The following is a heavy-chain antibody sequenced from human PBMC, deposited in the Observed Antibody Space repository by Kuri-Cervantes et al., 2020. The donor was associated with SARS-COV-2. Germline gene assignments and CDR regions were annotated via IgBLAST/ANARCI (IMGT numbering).Heavy chain of an antibody. V-gene: IGHV4-4*07. CDR3: ARDLPSDYTYYYYYMDV. J-gene: IGHJ6*03. CDR2: IYTSGST. D-gene: IGHD4/OR15-4a*01. CDR1: GGSISSYY. Sequence: SETLSLTCTVSGGSISSYYWSWIRQPAGKGLEWIGRIYTSGSTNYNPSLKSRVPMSVDTSKNQFSLKLSSVTAADTAVYYCARDLPSDYTYYYYYMDVWGKGTTVTVSS.